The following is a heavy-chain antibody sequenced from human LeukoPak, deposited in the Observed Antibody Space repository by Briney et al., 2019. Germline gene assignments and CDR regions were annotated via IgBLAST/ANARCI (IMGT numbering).Heavy chain of an antibody. CDR1: GFTFSNYA. J-gene: IGHJ3*02. Sequence: GGSLRLSCVASGFTFSNYAMSWVRQAPGKGLEWVSFIGDGGTTYNADSVKGRFTTSRDNSKNTLYLQMNSLRAEDTAVYYCAKPTYYDILTGYYWGAFDIWGQGTMVTVSS. V-gene: IGHV3-23*01. D-gene: IGHD3-9*01. CDR2: IGDGGTT. CDR3: AKPTYYDILTGYYWGAFDI.